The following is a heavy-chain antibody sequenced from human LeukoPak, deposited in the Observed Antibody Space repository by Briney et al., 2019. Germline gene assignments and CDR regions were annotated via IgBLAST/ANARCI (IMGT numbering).Heavy chain of an antibody. CDR3: ARDGPPYGSGSYSEIQILFDY. Sequence: GALRLSCAASGFTFSSYEMNWVRQAPGKGLEWVSYISSSGSTIYYADSVKGRFTISRDNAKNSLYLQMNSLRAEDTAVYYCARDGPPYGSGSYSEIQILFDYWGQGTLVTVSS. CDR2: ISSSGSTI. D-gene: IGHD3-10*01. CDR1: GFTFSSYE. J-gene: IGHJ4*02. V-gene: IGHV3-48*03.